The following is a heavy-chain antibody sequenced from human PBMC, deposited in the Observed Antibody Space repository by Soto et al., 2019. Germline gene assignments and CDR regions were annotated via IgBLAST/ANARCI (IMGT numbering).Heavy chain of an antibody. V-gene: IGHV3-64*01. CDR3: ARGHRGSTSCFGD. CDR2: ISSNGGST. J-gene: IGHJ4*02. Sequence: VQLGEFGGGFVPPGGSLRPSCAASGFTFSSYAMPLVRQAPGKGLEYVSAISSNGGSTYYANSVKGRFTISRDNSKNTLYLQMGSLRAEDMAVYYCARGHRGSTSCFGDWGQGTLVIVSS. CDR1: GFTFSSYA. D-gene: IGHD2-2*01.